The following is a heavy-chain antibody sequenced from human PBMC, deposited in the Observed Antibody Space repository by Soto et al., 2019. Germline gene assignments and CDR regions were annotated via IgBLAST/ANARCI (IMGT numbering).Heavy chain of an antibody. J-gene: IGHJ3*02. V-gene: IGHV1-18*01. CDR1: GYTFTSVG. CDR2: ISAYNGNT. Sequence: QVQLVQSGAEVKKPGASVKVSCKASGYTFTSVGISWVRQAPGRGREWMGWISAYNGNTNYVENLQGRGTMTTDTSTSTAYMELRSLRSDDAAVYYCARDHRGGTDALDIWGQGTMVTVSS. CDR3: ARDHRGGTDALDI. D-gene: IGHD2-15*01.